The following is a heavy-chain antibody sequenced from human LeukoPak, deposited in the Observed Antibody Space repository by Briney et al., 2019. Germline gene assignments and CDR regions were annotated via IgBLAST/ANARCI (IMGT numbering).Heavy chain of an antibody. V-gene: IGHV3-30-3*01. CDR2: ISYDGSNK. Sequence: GGSLRLSCAASGFTFSSYAMHWVRQAPGKGLEWVAVISYDGSNKYYADSVKGRFTISRDNAKNSLYLQMNSLRAEDTALYYCAKDRVSGPPYNWFDPWGQGTLVTVSS. J-gene: IGHJ5*02. D-gene: IGHD6-19*01. CDR3: AKDRVSGPPYNWFDP. CDR1: GFTFSSYA.